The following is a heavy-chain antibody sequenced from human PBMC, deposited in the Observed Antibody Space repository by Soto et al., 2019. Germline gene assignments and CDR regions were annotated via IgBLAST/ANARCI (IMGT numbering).Heavy chain of an antibody. V-gene: IGHV3-23*01. J-gene: IGHJ4*02. Sequence: GGSLRLSCAASGFTFNSYAMSWVRQAPGKGLEWVSTISGNGANTHYADSVKGRFTISRDNSKNTLYLQMNSLRAEDTAVYYCEKDLRPYCRGGSCGGFFAGGRGPLV. CDR1: GFTFNSYA. CDR3: EKDLRPYCRGGSCGGFFA. CDR2: ISGNGANT. D-gene: IGHD2-15*01.